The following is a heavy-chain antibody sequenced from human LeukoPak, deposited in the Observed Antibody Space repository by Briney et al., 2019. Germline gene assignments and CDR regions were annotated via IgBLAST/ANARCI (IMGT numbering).Heavy chain of an antibody. Sequence: QPGGSLRLSCAASGFTFSSYAMSWVRQAPGKGLEWVSAISGSGGSTYYADSVKGRFTISRDNSKNTLYLQMNSLRAEDTAVYYCAKDLTPRIWNDKFYYYYMDVWGKGTTVTISS. CDR1: GFTFSSYA. V-gene: IGHV3-23*01. D-gene: IGHD1-1*01. CDR2: ISGSGGST. J-gene: IGHJ6*03. CDR3: AKDLTPRIWNDKFYYYYMDV.